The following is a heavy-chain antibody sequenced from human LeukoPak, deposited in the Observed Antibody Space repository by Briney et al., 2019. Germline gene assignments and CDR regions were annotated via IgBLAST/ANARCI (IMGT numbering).Heavy chain of an antibody. J-gene: IGHJ5*02. Sequence: GGSLRLSCTASGFTFGDYAISWVRQAPGKGLEWVGFIRSKAYGGTTEYAASVKGRFTISRDDSKSIAYLQMNSLKTEDTAVYYCTRNTGYSSSWYRRWFDPWGQGTLVTVSS. CDR1: GFTFGDYA. D-gene: IGHD6-13*01. CDR2: IRSKAYGGTT. V-gene: IGHV3-49*04. CDR3: TRNTGYSSSWYRRWFDP.